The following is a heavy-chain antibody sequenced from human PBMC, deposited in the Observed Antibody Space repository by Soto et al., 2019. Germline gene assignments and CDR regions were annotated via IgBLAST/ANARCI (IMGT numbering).Heavy chain of an antibody. CDR3: AREDDGGDSLDV. CDR1: GDSISSYYYH. J-gene: IGHJ6*02. V-gene: IGHV4-30-4*08. D-gene: IGHD2-21*02. Sequence: QVQLQQSGPGLVKPSQTLSLTCTVSGDSISSYYYHWTWIRQSPGKGLEWIGYIHHSGSILYDPSLKSRVTISVDTSTNQFSLPLTSPTAADTAVYFCAREDDGGDSLDVWGQGTTVTVSS. CDR2: IHHSGSI.